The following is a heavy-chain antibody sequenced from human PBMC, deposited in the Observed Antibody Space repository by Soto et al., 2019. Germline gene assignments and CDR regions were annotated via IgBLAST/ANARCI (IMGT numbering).Heavy chain of an antibody. CDR2: ISYDGSNK. J-gene: IGHJ6*02. CDR1: GFTFSSYG. V-gene: IGHV3-30*18. CDR3: AKVVRYCSSTSCSPIYYYYYGMDV. Sequence: GGSLRLSCAASGFTFSSYGMHWVRQAPGKGLEWVAVISYDGSNKYYADSVKGRFTISRDNSKNTLYLQMNSLRAEDTAVYYCAKVVRYCSSTSCSPIYYYYYGMDVWGQGTTVTVSS. D-gene: IGHD2-2*01.